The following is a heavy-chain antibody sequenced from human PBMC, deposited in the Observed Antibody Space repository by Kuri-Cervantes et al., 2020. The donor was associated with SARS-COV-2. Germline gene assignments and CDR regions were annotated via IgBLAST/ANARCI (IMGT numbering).Heavy chain of an antibody. D-gene: IGHD3-22*01. CDR2: IYYSGST. CDR3: ARWGYYYDSSGYYMPGGEGYFDL. Sequence: GSLRLSCTVSGGSISSSSYYWGWIRQPPGKGLEWIGSIYYSGSTYYNPSLKSRVTISVDTSKNQFSLKLSSVTAADTAVYYCARWGYYYDSSGYYMPGGEGYFDLWGRGTLVTVSS. J-gene: IGHJ2*01. V-gene: IGHV4-39*01. CDR1: GGSISSSSYY.